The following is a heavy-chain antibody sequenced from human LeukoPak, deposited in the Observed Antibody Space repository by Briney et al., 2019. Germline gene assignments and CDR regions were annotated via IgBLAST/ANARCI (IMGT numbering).Heavy chain of an antibody. Sequence: NPGGSLRLSCAASGFTFSSYSMNWVRQAPGKGLEWVSSISSSSSYIYYADSVKGRFTISRDNAKNSLYLQMNSLRAEDTAVYYCARDSYRVYSGSYPPFDYWGQGTLVTVSS. CDR2: ISSSSSYI. J-gene: IGHJ4*02. CDR1: GFTFSSYS. CDR3: ARDSYRVYSGSYPPFDY. V-gene: IGHV3-21*01. D-gene: IGHD1-26*01.